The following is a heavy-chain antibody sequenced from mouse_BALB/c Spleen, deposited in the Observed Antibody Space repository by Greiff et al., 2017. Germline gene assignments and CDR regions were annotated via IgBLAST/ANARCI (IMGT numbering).Heavy chain of an antibody. V-gene: IGHV1S41*01. D-gene: IGHD2-1*01. J-gene: IGHJ2*01. Sequence: DLVKPGASVKLSCKASGYTFTSYWINWIKQRPGQGLEWIGRIAPGSGSTYYNEMFKGKATLTVDTSSSTAYIQLSSLSSEDSAVYFCARDGNYVCDYWGQGTTLTVSS. CDR1: GYTFTSYW. CDR3: ARDGNYVCDY. CDR2: IAPGSGST.